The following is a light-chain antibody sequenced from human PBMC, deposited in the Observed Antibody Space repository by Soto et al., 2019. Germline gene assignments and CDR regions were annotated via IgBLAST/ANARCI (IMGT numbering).Light chain of an antibody. CDR3: QQYTNTNNPWM. CDR2: DAS. CDR1: QTISTW. Sequence: DIQVTQSPPTLSASVGDRVTVTCRASQTISTWMAWYQQKPGKAPKLLVYDASTLQRGVASRFSGSGSGTEFTLIISGLQPDDSSNYYCQQYTNTNNPWMFGQGTKVEI. V-gene: IGKV1-5*01. J-gene: IGKJ1*01.